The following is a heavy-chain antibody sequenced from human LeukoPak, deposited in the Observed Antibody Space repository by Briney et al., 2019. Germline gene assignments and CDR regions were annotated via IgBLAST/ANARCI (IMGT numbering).Heavy chain of an antibody. Sequence: PGGSLRLSCAASGFTFINAWMTWVRQAPGKGLEWVGRIKSSSDGGTTDFAASVKGRFTISRDDSKNTLYLQMNSLKTEDTAVYYCAKDLSGDYDPLDYWGQGTLVTVSS. CDR1: GFTFINAW. D-gene: IGHD4-17*01. CDR2: IKSSSDGGTT. CDR3: AKDLSGDYDPLDY. J-gene: IGHJ4*02. V-gene: IGHV3-15*01.